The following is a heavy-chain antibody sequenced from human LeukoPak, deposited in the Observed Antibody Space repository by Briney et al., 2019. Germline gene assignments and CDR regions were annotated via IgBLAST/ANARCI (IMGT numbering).Heavy chain of an antibody. CDR2: INHSGST. D-gene: IGHD6-19*01. CDR1: GGSFSGYY. Sequence: SETLSLTCAVYGGSFSGYYWSWIRQPPGKGLEWIGEINHSGSTNYNPSLKSRVTISVDTSKNQFSLKLSSVTAADTAVYYCASLRPDRPRGPLQSSGWYYFDYWGQGTLVTVSS. V-gene: IGHV4-34*01. J-gene: IGHJ4*02. CDR3: ASLRPDRPRGPLQSSGWYYFDY.